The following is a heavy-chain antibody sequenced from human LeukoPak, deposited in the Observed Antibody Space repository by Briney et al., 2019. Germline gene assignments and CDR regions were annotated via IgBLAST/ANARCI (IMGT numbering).Heavy chain of an antibody. D-gene: IGHD3-10*01. CDR3: AKDVGGYYFTYWSGCFDH. CDR1: GFTFSSYA. Sequence: GGSLRLSCAASGFTFSSYAMSWVRQAPGKGLEWVSGISSGGGSTYYADSVKGRFTISRDNSKNTLDLEMNSLRAEDTAVYYCAKDVGGYYFTYWSGCFDHWGQGTLVTDSS. J-gene: IGHJ4*02. V-gene: IGHV3-23*01. CDR2: ISSGGGST.